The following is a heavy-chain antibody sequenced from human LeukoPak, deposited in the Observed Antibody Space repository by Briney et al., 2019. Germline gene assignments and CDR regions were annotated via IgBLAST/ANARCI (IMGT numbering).Heavy chain of an antibody. V-gene: IGHV4-59*12. Sequence: SETLSLTCTVSGGSINSYYWSWIRQPPGKGLEWIGYIYYSGRTNYNPSLKSRVTISVDTSKNQFSLKLSSVTAADTAVYYCARGPGVVTAPRRGYYYMDVWGKGTTVTVSS. CDR3: ARGPGVVTAPRRGYYYMDV. CDR1: GGSINSYY. D-gene: IGHD2-21*02. J-gene: IGHJ6*03. CDR2: IYYSGRT.